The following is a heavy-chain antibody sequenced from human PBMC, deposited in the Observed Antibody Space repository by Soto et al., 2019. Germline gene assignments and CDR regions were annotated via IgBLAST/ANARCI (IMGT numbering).Heavy chain of an antibody. V-gene: IGHV1-69*06. CDR1: GGTSTRYA. CDR3: NRGSEYDFWSGYL. Sequence: QERLVQSGAEVRKPGSSVKVSCKVTGGTSTRYAINWVRQAPGQGLEWMGGIVPMFGTSKYAQKFQGRVTITADTTTNIAYMELRSLRSEDTAVYYCNRGSEYDFWSGYLWGQGTLVSVSS. J-gene: IGHJ4*02. CDR2: IVPMFGTS. D-gene: IGHD3-3*01.